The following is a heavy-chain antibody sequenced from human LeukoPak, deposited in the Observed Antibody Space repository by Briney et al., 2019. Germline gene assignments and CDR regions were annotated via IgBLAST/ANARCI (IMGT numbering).Heavy chain of an antibody. CDR1: GFTFSTYA. Sequence: GGSLRLSCAASGFTFSTYAVHWVRQAPGKGLEWVAVISYDGSNKYYADSVKGRFTISRDNSKNTLYLQMNSLRVEDTAVYYCARGPKSYYYDSSGYYPTYYYYGMDVWGQGTTVTVSS. V-gene: IGHV3-30-3*01. D-gene: IGHD3-22*01. J-gene: IGHJ6*02. CDR3: ARGPKSYYYDSSGYYPTYYYYGMDV. CDR2: ISYDGSNK.